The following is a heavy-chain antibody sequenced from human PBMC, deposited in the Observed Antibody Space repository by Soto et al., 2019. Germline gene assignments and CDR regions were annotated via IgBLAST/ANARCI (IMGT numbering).Heavy chain of an antibody. CDR1: GGSISSGGYY. Sequence: QVQLQESGPGLVKPSQTLSLTCTVSGGSISSGGYYWSWIRQHPGKGLGWIGYIYYSGSTYSNPSLKSRVTIAVDTSKNQFSLKLSSVTAADTAVYYCARELRDGLGPAAFDIGGQGTMGTVSS. V-gene: IGHV4-31*03. CDR2: IYYSGST. CDR3: ARELRDGLGPAAFDI. J-gene: IGHJ3*02. D-gene: IGHD3-16*01.